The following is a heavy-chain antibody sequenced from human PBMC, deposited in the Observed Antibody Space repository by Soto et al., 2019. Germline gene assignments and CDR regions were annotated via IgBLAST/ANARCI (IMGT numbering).Heavy chain of an antibody. Sequence: QVQLVQSGAEVKKPGSSVKVSCKASGGTFSNLAISWVRQAPGQGLEWMGAIIPVYDTAKDEQKFQDRLTITADESTSTAYMELRSLRSEDTAVYYCARDDNSGFFIGYYGLDVWGQGTTVTVSS. CDR1: GGTFSNLA. CDR3: ARDDNSGFFIGYYGLDV. CDR2: IIPVYDTA. D-gene: IGHD6-19*01. J-gene: IGHJ6*02. V-gene: IGHV1-69*01.